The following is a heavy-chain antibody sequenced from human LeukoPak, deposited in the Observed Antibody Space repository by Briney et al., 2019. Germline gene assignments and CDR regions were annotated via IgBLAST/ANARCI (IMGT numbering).Heavy chain of an antibody. D-gene: IGHD1-26*01. V-gene: IGHV4-4*07. J-gene: IGHJ6*03. Sequence: SETLSLTCTVSGGSISSYYWSWIRQPAGKGLEWIGRIYTGGSTNYNPSLKSRVTMSVDTSKNQFSLKLRSVTAADTAVYYCARGETHYYYMDVWGKGTTVTVSS. CDR3: ARGETHYYYMDV. CDR1: GGSISSYY. CDR2: IYTGGST.